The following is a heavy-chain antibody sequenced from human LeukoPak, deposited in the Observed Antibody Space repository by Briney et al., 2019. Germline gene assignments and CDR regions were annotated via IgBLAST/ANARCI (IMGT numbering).Heavy chain of an antibody. Sequence: PGGSLRLSCAASGFTFSDYYMSWIRQAPGKGLEWVSYISSSSSYTNYADSVKGRFTISRDNAKNSLYLQMNSLRAEDTAVYYCARGSCPFYDILTGYCCAFDIWGQGTMVTVSS. V-gene: IGHV3-11*06. CDR1: GFTFSDYY. CDR2: ISSSSSYT. D-gene: IGHD3-9*01. CDR3: ARGSCPFYDILTGYCCAFDI. J-gene: IGHJ3*02.